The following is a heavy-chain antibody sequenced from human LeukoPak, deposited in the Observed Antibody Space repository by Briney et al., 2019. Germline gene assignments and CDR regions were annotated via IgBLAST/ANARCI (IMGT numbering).Heavy chain of an antibody. CDR2: INHSGST. Sequence: SETLSLTCAVYGGSFSGYYWSWIRQPPGKGLEWIGEINHSGSTNYNPSLKSRVTISVDTSKNQFSLKLSSVTAADTAVYYCARAKYYYDSSGYYYDYYYYGMDVWGQGTTVTVSS. J-gene: IGHJ6*02. V-gene: IGHV4-34*01. CDR1: GGSFSGYY. CDR3: ARAKYYYDSSGYYYDYYYYGMDV. D-gene: IGHD3-22*01.